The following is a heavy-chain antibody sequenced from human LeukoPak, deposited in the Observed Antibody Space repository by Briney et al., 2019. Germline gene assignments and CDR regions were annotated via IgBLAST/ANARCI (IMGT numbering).Heavy chain of an antibody. J-gene: IGHJ6*03. CDR3: ARDIRAYCSSTSCYYYYYMDV. CDR1: GYSISSGYY. V-gene: IGHV4-38-2*02. Sequence: PSETLSLTCTVSGYSISSGYYWGWIRQPPGKGLEWIGSIYHSGSTYYSPSLESRATISVDTSKNQFSLKLSSVTAADTAVYYCARDIRAYCSSTSCYYYYYMDVWGKGTTVTVSS. D-gene: IGHD2-2*01. CDR2: IYHSGST.